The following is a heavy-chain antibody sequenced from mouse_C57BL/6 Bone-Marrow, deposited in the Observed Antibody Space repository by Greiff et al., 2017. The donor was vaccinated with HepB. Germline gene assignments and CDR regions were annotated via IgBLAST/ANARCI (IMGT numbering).Heavy chain of an antibody. CDR2: INPNNGGT. J-gene: IGHJ2*01. CDR1: GYTFTDYN. Sequence: EVKLEESGPELVKPGASVKMSCKASGYTFTDYNMHWVKQSHGKSLEWIGYINPNNGGTSYNQKFKGKATLTVNKSSSTAYMELRSLTSEDSAVYYCARPLYYDYDGNYFDYWGQGTTLTVSS. V-gene: IGHV1-22*01. D-gene: IGHD2-4*01. CDR3: ARPLYYDYDGNYFDY.